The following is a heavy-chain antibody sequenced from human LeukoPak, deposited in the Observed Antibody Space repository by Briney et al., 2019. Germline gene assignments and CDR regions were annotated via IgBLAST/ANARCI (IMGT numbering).Heavy chain of an antibody. Sequence: GASVKVSCKASGYTFTSYGISWVRQAPGHGLEWIGWINPKTGDTQYSQKSQGWVILTRDSSISTAYMEVGRLTSDDTAVYYCARVPFVYDYIWGTYRPSHFDFWGQGTLVTVSS. CDR3: ARVPFVYDYIWGTYRPSHFDF. CDR2: INPKTGDT. J-gene: IGHJ4*02. D-gene: IGHD3-16*02. CDR1: GYTFTSYG. V-gene: IGHV1-2*04.